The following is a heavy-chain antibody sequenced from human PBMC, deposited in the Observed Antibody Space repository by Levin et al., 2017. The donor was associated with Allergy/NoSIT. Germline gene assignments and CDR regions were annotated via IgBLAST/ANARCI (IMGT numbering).Heavy chain of an antibody. Sequence: GASVKVSCKASGGTFSSYAISWVRQAPGQGLEWMGGIIPIFGTANYAQKFQGRVTITADESTSTAYMELSSLRSEDTAVYYCARENLGRSYYYYYMDVWGKGTTVTVSS. D-gene: IGHD3-16*01. V-gene: IGHV1-69*13. CDR2: IIPIFGTA. CDR1: GGTFSSYA. J-gene: IGHJ6*03. CDR3: ARENLGRSYYYYYMDV.